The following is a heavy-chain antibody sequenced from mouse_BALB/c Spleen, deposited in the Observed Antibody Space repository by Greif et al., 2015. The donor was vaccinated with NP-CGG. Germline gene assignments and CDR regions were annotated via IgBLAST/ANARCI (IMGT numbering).Heavy chain of an antibody. Sequence: EVKLVESGGGLVKPGGSLKLSCTASGFTFSSYAMSWVRQSPEKRLEWVAEISSGGSYTYYPVTVTGRFTISRDNAKNTLYLEMSSLWSEDTAMYYCATYGYYYAMDYWGQGTSVTVSS. CDR1: GFTFSSYA. CDR3: ATYGYYYAMDY. V-gene: IGHV5-9-4*01. D-gene: IGHD2-2*01. J-gene: IGHJ4*01. CDR2: ISSGGSYT.